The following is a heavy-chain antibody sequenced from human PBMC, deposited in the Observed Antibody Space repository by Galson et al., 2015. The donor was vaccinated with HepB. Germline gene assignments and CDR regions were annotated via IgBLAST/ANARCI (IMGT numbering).Heavy chain of an antibody. CDR1: GYTFTSYY. V-gene: IGHV1-46*01. CDR3: ARVVVVAATLHYYYYMDV. J-gene: IGHJ6*03. D-gene: IGHD2-15*01. CDR2: INPSGGST. Sequence: SVKVSCKASGYTFTSYYMHWVRQAPGQGLEWMGIINPSGGSTSYAQKFQGRVTITADESTSTAYMELSSLRSEDTAVYYCARVVVVAATLHYYYYMDVWGKGTTVTVSS.